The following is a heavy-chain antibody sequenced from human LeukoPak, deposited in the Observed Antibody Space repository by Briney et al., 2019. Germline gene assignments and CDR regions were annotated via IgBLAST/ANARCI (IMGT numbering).Heavy chain of an antibody. V-gene: IGHV3-21*01. Sequence: GGSLRLSCAASGCTFSSYSMNWVRQAPGKGLEGVSSISSRSSYISYAASVKGRFTSPRDHAKTTLELQMNSQRAEDTAVYYCARGPRGYSYGVFDYWGQGTLVTVSS. CDR1: GCTFSSYS. CDR3: ARGPRGYSYGVFDY. J-gene: IGHJ4*02. CDR2: ISSRSSYI. D-gene: IGHD5-18*01.